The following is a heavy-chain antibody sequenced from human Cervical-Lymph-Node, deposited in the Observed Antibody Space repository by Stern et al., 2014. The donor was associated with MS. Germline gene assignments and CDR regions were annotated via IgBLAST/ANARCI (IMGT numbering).Heavy chain of an antibody. CDR1: GYTFTSDD. Sequence: QVQLGQSGAEVKKPGASVKVSCKASGYTFTSDDINWVRQASGQGLEWMGWMNTESGDTGYEQNFQGRLTITRDTSISKAYMELTTLRSEDTAVYYCTKAWDSWGQGTLVIVSS. V-gene: IGHV1-8*01. CDR2: MNTESGDT. CDR3: TKAWDS. J-gene: IGHJ4*02.